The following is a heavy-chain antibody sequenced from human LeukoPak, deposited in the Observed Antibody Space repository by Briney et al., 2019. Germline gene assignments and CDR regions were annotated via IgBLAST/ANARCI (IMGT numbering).Heavy chain of an antibody. CDR2: ISSSSSYI. V-gene: IGHV3-21*01. J-gene: IGHJ3*02. Sequence: PGGSLRLPCAASGFTFSSYSMNWVRQAPGKGLEWVSSISSSSSYIYYADSVKGRFTISRDNAKNSLYLQMNSLRAEDTAVYYCARERKPFDAFDIWGQGTMVTVSS. CDR3: ARERKPFDAFDI. CDR1: GFTFSSYS.